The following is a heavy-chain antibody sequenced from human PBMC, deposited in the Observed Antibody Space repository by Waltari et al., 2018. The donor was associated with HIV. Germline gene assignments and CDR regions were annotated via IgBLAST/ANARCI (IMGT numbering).Heavy chain of an antibody. V-gene: IGHV3-30-3*01. CDR3: ARDPQYCSSTSCSYYFDY. CDR1: GFTFSNYA. D-gene: IGHD2-2*01. CDR2: ILYYGSNK. J-gene: IGHJ4*02. Sequence: QVQLVESGGGVVQPGRSLRLSCAASGFTFSNYAMHWVRQAPGKVVEWVAVILYYGSNKYYADTVKGRFTISRDNSKNTLYLQMNSLRAEDTAVYYCARDPQYCSSTSCSYYFDYWGQGTLVTVSS.